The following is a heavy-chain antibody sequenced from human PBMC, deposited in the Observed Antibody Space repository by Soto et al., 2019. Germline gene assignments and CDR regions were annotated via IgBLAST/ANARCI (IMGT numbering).Heavy chain of an antibody. CDR2: IYYSGST. CDR1: GGSISSRDYY. J-gene: IGHJ5*02. V-gene: IGHV4-30-4*01. D-gene: IGHD4-17*01. Sequence: TLSLTFTLSGGSISSRDYYWSWIRQPPGKALEWIGYIYYSGSTYYNPSLKSRVTISVDTSKNQFSLKLSSVTAADTAVYYGARVYGGYENWFDPWGQGTLVTVS. CDR3: ARVYGGYENWFDP.